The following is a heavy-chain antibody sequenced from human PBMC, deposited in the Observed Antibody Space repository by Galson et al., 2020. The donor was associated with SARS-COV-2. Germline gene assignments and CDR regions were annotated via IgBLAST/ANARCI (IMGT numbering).Heavy chain of an antibody. Sequence: GESLKISCAASGFTFNPAWMSWVRQAPGKGLEWIGLVKIKTSGGTTEYAAPVQGRFTILRDDSKATVHLQMNSLKTEDTAVYYCVADVAEAGYGEFDYWAQGTLVTVSS. CDR2: VKIKTSGGTT. CDR1: GFTFNPAW. D-gene: IGHD6-19*01. V-gene: IGHV3-15*01. J-gene: IGHJ4*02. CDR3: VADVAEAGYGEFDY.